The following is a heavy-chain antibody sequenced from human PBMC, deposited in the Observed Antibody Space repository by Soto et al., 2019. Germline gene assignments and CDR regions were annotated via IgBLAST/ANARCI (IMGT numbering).Heavy chain of an antibody. CDR3: TREGLYYYDSSGLDY. J-gene: IGHJ4*02. CDR2: IRSKAYGGTT. CDR1: GFSFGDYA. Sequence: GSLRLSCTASGFSFGDYAMTWFRQAPGKGLEWVGFIRSKAYGGTTEYAASVKGRFTISRDDSKSIAYLQMNSLKTEDTAVYYCTREGLYYYDSSGLDYWGQGTLVTVSS. V-gene: IGHV3-49*03. D-gene: IGHD3-22*01.